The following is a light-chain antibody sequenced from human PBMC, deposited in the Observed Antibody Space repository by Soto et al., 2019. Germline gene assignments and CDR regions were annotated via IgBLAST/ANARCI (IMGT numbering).Light chain of an antibody. CDR2: DAS. CDR1: QSVSSS. V-gene: IGKV3-11*01. CDR3: QQRSKWPPIT. J-gene: IGKJ5*01. Sequence: EIVLTQSPGTLSLSPGERATLSCRASQSVSSSLAWYQQKPGQAPRLLIYDASDRATGIPARFSGSGSGTDFTLTISSLEPEDFAVYYCQQRSKWPPITFGQGTRLEIK.